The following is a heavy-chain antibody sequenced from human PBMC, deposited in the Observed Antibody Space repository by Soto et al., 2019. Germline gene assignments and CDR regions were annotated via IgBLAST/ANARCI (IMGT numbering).Heavy chain of an antibody. CDR2: ISKGGSNL. Sequence: GGSLRLSCAASGFTLSSYAIHWVRQAPGKGLEWVTVISKGGSNLYFADSVKGRFAISRDNSKNTLYLQMNSLRSEDTAVYYCAREVEYTSAFGISSSFDYWGQGTLVTVSS. CDR3: AREVEYTSAFGISSSFDY. J-gene: IGHJ4*02. V-gene: IGHV3-30*09. CDR1: GFTLSSYA. D-gene: IGHD6-19*01.